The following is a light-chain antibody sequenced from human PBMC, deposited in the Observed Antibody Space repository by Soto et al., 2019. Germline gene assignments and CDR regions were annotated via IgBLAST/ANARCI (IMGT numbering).Light chain of an antibody. CDR2: DVF. CDR3: SSYGGRNNLL. V-gene: IGLV2-8*01. CDR1: SRDIGGYDF. Sequence: QSALTQPPSASGSPGQSVTISCTGTSRDIGGYDFVSWYQQHPGKAPKLMIYDVFKRPSGVPDRFSGSKSGNTASLTVSGLQADDEADYYCSSYGGRNNLLFGGGTKLTVL. J-gene: IGLJ2*01.